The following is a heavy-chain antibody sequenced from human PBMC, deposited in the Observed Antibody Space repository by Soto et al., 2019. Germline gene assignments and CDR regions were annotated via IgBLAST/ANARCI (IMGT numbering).Heavy chain of an antibody. Sequence: QVQLQESGPGLVKPSETLSLTCTVSDGSISSYYWSWIRQPPGKGLEWIGYIYYSGSTNYNPSHKSRVTISVDTAKIQFSLTLSSVTAADTAVYYCARRWGGTFDYGGQGTLVTVSS. CDR2: IYYSGST. CDR1: DGSISSYY. D-gene: IGHD2-21*01. CDR3: ARRWGGTFDY. J-gene: IGHJ4*02. V-gene: IGHV4-59*01.